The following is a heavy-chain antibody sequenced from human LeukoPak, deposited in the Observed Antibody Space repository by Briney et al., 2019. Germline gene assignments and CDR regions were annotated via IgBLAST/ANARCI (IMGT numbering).Heavy chain of an antibody. V-gene: IGHV4-34*01. CDR1: GGSFSGYY. CDR3: AVVVVPAAPEKYFQH. D-gene: IGHD2-2*01. J-gene: IGHJ1*01. Sequence: SETLSLTCAVCGGSFSGYYWSWIRQPPGKGLEWIGEINHSGSTNYNPSLKSRVTISVDTSKNQFSLKLSSVTAADTAVYYCAVVVVPAAPEKYFQHWGQGTLVTVSS. CDR2: INHSGST.